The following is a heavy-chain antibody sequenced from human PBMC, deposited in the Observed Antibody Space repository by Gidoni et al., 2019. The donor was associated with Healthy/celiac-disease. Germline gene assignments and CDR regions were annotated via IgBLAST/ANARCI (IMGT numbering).Heavy chain of an antibody. CDR3: ARTQTGNWTKAPAIDY. Sequence: QVTLKESGPLLVKPTETLTLTCTVSGFSLTNARMGVSWIRQPPGKALEWLAHIFSNDEKSYRTSLKSRLTISKDTSKSQVVLTMTNMDPVDTATYYCARTQTGNWTKAPAIDYWGQGTLVTVSS. V-gene: IGHV2-26*01. CDR1: GFSLTNARMG. D-gene: IGHD1-20*01. CDR2: IFSNDEK. J-gene: IGHJ4*02.